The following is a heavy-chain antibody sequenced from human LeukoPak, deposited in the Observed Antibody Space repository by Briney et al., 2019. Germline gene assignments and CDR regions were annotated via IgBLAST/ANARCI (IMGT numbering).Heavy chain of an antibody. D-gene: IGHD2-2*01. V-gene: IGHV1-8*03. CDR3: AREGYCSSTSCPKDY. CDR2: MNPNSGNT. J-gene: IGHJ4*02. Sequence: ASVKVSCKASGYTFTSYDINWVRQATGQGLEWTGWMNPNSGNTGYAQKFQGRVTITRNTSISTAYMELSSLRSEDTAVYYCAREGYCSSTSCPKDYWGQGTLVTVSS. CDR1: GYTFTSYD.